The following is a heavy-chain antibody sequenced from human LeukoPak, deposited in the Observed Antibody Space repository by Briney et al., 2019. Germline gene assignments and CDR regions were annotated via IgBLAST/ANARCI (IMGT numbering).Heavy chain of an antibody. J-gene: IGHJ4*02. V-gene: IGHV3-23*01. CDR3: AKPGEASNYYFDY. D-gene: IGHD2-21*01. CDR1: GFTFSTYD. CDR2: VRVNGRST. Sequence: GGSLRLSCTASGFTFSTYDMSWVRQASGKGLEWVSTVRVNGRSTYYADSVKGRFTISRDNSKNTLYLQMNSLRAEDTALYYCAKPGEASNYYFDYWGQGALVTVSS.